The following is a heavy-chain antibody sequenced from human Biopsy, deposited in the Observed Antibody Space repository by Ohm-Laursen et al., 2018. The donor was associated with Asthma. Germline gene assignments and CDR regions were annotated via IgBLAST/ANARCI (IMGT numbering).Heavy chain of an antibody. Sequence: QNPSPPFPFSCGSLSRGGFYLSWSPPHPREGPGWDGYIYYSGSTYYNPSLKSRVTISVDTSKNQFSLKLSSVTAADTAVYYCARGPPVDREDWGQGTLVTVSS. CDR2: IYYSGST. J-gene: IGHJ4*02. CDR3: ARGPPVDRED. CDR1: CGSLSRGGFY. D-gene: IGHD5-24*01. V-gene: IGHV4-31*03.